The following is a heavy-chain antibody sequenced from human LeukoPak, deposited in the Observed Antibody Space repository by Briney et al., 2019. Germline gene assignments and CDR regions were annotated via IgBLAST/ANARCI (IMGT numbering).Heavy chain of an antibody. Sequence: TGGSLRLSCAASGFTSSDYYMSWIRQAPGKGLEWVSYISSSSSYTNYADSVKDRFTISRDNAKNSLYLQMNSLRAEDTAVYYCARGGQLWPTLTDYWGQGTLVTVSS. D-gene: IGHD5-18*01. CDR3: ARGGQLWPTLTDY. V-gene: IGHV3-11*06. J-gene: IGHJ4*02. CDR2: ISSSSSYT. CDR1: GFTSSDYY.